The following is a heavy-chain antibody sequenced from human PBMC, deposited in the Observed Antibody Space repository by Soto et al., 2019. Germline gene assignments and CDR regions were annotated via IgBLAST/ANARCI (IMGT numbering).Heavy chain of an antibody. V-gene: IGHV1-3*01. CDR2: INAGYGNT. Sequence: AASVKVSCKASGYTFSSYAMHWVRQAPGQRLEWIGWINAGYGNTKSSQKFQDRVTISRDTSASTAYMELTSLRSEDTAVYYCARDTGDGTFDFWGQGTLVTVSS. J-gene: IGHJ4*02. CDR3: ARDTGDGTFDF. D-gene: IGHD7-27*01. CDR1: GYTFSSYA.